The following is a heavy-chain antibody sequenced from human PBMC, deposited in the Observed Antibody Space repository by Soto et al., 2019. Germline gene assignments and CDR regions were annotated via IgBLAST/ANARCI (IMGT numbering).Heavy chain of an antibody. CDR2: IYSGGST. CDR3: AKLPQYETLTGYLNYFDY. D-gene: IGHD3-9*01. J-gene: IGHJ4*02. CDR1: GFTVSSNY. V-gene: IGHV3-53*01. Sequence: GGSLRLSCAASGFTVSSNYMCWVRQAPGKGLEWVSVIYSGGSTYYTNSVKGRFTISRDNSKDTLFLQMNNLRAEDTAVYFCAKLPQYETLTGYLNYFDYWGQGTLVTVSS.